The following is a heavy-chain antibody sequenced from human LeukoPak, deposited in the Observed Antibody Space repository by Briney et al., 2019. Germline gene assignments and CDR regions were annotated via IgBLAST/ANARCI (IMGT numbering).Heavy chain of an antibody. D-gene: IGHD1-1*01. CDR3: AKSIWNPVHYYYYMDV. CDR2: ISPGGGTT. V-gene: IGHV3-23*01. CDR1: GFAFGSEA. Sequence: VGSLRLSCAVSGFAFGSEAMSWVRQSPARGLEWVASISPGGGTTYYADYVKGRFTISRDNSKNTLYLQMNSLRAEDTAVYYCAKSIWNPVHYYYYMDVWGKGTTVTVSS. J-gene: IGHJ6*03.